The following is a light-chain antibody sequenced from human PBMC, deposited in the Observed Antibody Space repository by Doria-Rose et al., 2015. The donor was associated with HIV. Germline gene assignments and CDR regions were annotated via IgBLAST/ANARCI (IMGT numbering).Light chain of an antibody. J-gene: IGKJ3*01. Sequence: EIVMTQSPESLGMSLGERATLNCKSNQSLLYTSKNYLAWYQQKPGRPPKLLIYWASTRQSGVPARFSGNGSGTDFTLTISSLEAEDVAVYYCQQYYDTPSFGPGTTVDIK. V-gene: IGKV4-1*01. CDR1: QSLLYTSKNY. CDR3: QQYYDTPS. CDR2: WAS.